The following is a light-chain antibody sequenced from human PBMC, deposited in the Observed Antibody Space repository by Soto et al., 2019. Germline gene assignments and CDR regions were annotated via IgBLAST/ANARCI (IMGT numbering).Light chain of an antibody. Sequence: AIRMTQSPSSFSASTGDRVTITCRASQGISSYLAWYQQKPGKAPKLLIYAASTLQSGVPSRFSGSGSGTDFTLTIRCLQSEDFATYYCQQYYSHPRTFGHGTKVEIK. CDR2: AAS. CDR3: QQYYSHPRT. J-gene: IGKJ1*01. V-gene: IGKV1-8*01. CDR1: QGISSY.